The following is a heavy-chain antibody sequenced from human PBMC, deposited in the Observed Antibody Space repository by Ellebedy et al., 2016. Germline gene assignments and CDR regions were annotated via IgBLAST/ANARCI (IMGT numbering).Heavy chain of an antibody. V-gene: IGHV3-30-3*01. CDR3: ARFYGSGNAFDY. J-gene: IGHJ4*02. D-gene: IGHD3-10*01. CDR1: GFTFSDYY. Sequence: GESLKISCAASGFTFSDYYMTWIRQAPGKGLEWVAVISYDGSNKYYADSVKGRFTISRDNAKNSLYLQMNSLRAEDTAVYYCARFYGSGNAFDYWGQGTLVTVSS. CDR2: ISYDGSNK.